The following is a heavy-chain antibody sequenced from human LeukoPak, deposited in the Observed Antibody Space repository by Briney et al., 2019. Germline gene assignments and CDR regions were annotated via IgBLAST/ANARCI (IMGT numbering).Heavy chain of an antibody. CDR1: GGTFSSYA. D-gene: IGHD5-24*01. CDR2: IIPIFGTA. Sequence: GSSVKVSCKASGGTFSSYAISWVRQAPGQGLEWMGGIIPIFGTANYAQKFQGRVTITADKSRSTAYMELSSLRSEDTAVYYCARDRSRRDGYNLFDWGQGTLVTVSS. CDR3: ARDRSRRDGYNLFD. V-gene: IGHV1-69*06. J-gene: IGHJ4*02.